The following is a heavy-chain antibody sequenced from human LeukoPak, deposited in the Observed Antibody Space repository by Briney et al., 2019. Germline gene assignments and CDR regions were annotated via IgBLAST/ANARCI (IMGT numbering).Heavy chain of an antibody. CDR2: IYHSGIT. CDR3: ARHELLLWFGEFLFDY. CDR1: DYSISSGYGYY. V-gene: IGHV4-38-2*02. Sequence: SETLSLTCTVSDYSISSGYGYYWGWIRQPPGKGLEWIGNIYHSGITYYNHFNSSLKSRVTISIDTSKNQFSLKLSSVTAADTAVYYCARHELLLWFGEFLFDYWGQGTLVTVSS. D-gene: IGHD3-10*01. J-gene: IGHJ4*02.